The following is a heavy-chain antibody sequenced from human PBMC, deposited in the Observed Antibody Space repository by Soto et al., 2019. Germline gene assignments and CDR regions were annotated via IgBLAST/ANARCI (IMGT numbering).Heavy chain of an antibody. CDR1: GGSISSYY. D-gene: IGHD3-22*01. J-gene: IGHJ5*02. Sequence: SETLSLTCTVSGGSISSYYWSWIRQPPGKGLEWIGYIYYSGSTNYNPSLKSRVTISVDTSKNQFSLKLSSVTAADTAVHYCARDRYDSSGYWFDPWGQGTLVTVSS. V-gene: IGHV4-59*01. CDR2: IYYSGST. CDR3: ARDRYDSSGYWFDP.